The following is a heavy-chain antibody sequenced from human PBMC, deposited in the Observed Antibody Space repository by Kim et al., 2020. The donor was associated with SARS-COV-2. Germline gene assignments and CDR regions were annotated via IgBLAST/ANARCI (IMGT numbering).Heavy chain of an antibody. V-gene: IGHV3-15*01. CDR3: STGAGTSGY. D-gene: IGHD6-19*01. CDR2: GTT. Sequence: GTTDYAAPVKGRFTISRDDSKNTLFLQMNSLKTEDTAVYYCSTGAGTSGYWGQGTLVTVSS. J-gene: IGHJ4*02.